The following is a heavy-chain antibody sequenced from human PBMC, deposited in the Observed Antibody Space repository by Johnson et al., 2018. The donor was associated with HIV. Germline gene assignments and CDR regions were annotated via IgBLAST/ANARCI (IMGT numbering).Heavy chain of an antibody. J-gene: IGHJ3*02. V-gene: IGHV3-11*01. CDR1: EFILSDYY. D-gene: IGHD6-13*01. CDR2: ISWNSGSI. CDR3: AKASVGIAAAGGAFDI. Sequence: QVQLVESGGDLVKPGGSLRLSCGASEFILSDYYISWVRQAPEKGLEWISYISWNSGSIGYADSVKGRFTISRDNAKNSLYLQMNSLRAEDTALYYCAKASVGIAAAGGAFDIWGQGTMVTVSS.